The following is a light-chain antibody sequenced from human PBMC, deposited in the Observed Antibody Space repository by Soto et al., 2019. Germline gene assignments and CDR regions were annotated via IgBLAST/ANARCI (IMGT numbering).Light chain of an antibody. CDR3: QSYDSSLGGSV. CDR2: GNT. Sequence: QSVLTQPPSVSGAPGQRVTISCTGSSSNVGAGYDVQWYQQLPGTAPKLLIYGNTNRPSGVPDRFSGSKSGTSASLAITGLQAEDESDYYCQSYDSSLGGSVFGGGTKVTVL. V-gene: IGLV1-40*01. J-gene: IGLJ3*02. CDR1: SSNVGAGYD.